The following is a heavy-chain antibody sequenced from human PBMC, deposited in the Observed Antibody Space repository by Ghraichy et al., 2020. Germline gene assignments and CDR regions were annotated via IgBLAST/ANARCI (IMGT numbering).Heavy chain of an antibody. D-gene: IGHD3-10*01. J-gene: IGHJ3*01. CDR3: AKEGGRLGEGAFDV. CDR2: LGADGRST. CDR1: EFAFDGYP. V-gene: IGHV3-23*01. Sequence: GGSLRLSCAGSEFAFDGYPMTWVRPAPGKGLEWVSTLGADGRSTFYADSVKGRFTISRDKSKRTMYLQMNSLRADDTAVYYCAKEGGRLGEGAFDVWGQGTKVTVSS.